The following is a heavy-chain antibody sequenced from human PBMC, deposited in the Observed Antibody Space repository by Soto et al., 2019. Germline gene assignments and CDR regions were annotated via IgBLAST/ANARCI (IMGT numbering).Heavy chain of an antibody. Sequence: PSETLCLTCAVYGGSFSGYYWSWIRQPPGKGLEWIGEINHSGSTNYNPSLKSRVTISVDTSKNQFSLKLSSVTAADSAVYYCARVVSNLRDLLYYWSRG. J-gene: IGHJ2*01. D-gene: IGHD3-10*01. CDR1: GGSFSGYY. CDR3: ARVVSNLRDLLYY. CDR2: INHSGST. V-gene: IGHV4-34*01.